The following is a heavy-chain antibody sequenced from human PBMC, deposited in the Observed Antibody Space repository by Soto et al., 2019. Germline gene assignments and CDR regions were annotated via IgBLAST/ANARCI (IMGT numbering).Heavy chain of an antibody. CDR2: ISGGSDRT. D-gene: IGHD5-12*01. CDR3: EGSWT. J-gene: IGHJ3*01. V-gene: IGHV3-23*04. Sequence: EVQVVESGGDLVQPGGSLRLSCAASGFTIRNYAMSWVRQAPGKALEWVSGISGGSDRTYYADSVKGRFTIFKDNSKNTLYLQMSCLRVEDTAVYHCEGSWTWGQGTMVTVSS. CDR1: GFTIRNYA.